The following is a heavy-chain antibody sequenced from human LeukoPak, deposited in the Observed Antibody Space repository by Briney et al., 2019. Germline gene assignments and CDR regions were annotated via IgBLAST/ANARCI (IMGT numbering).Heavy chain of an antibody. D-gene: IGHD3-10*01. Sequence: GASVKVSCKASGYTFTNYGVSWERQAPGQGLEWMGWISAYNGYTNYAQKFQFRVTMTTDTSTSTAYMELRGLTSDDTAVYYCARGSGSGTYYNVLPNYWGQGTLVTVSS. CDR3: ARGSGSGTYYNVLPNY. J-gene: IGHJ4*02. V-gene: IGHV1-18*01. CDR1: GYTFTNYG. CDR2: ISAYNGYT.